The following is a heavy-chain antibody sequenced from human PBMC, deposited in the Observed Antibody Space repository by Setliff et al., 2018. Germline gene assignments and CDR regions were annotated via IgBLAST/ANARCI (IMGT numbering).Heavy chain of an antibody. D-gene: IGHD1-26*01. V-gene: IGHV1-3*01. CDR1: GYTFTSYA. CDR2: INAGNGNT. Sequence: ASVKVSYKASGYTFTSYAMHWVRQAPGQRLEWMGWINAGNGNTKYSQKFQGRVTITRDTSASTAYMELSSLRSEDTAVYYCARVPVVGATKLYWFDPWGQGTLVTVSS. J-gene: IGHJ5*02. CDR3: ARVPVVGATKLYWFDP.